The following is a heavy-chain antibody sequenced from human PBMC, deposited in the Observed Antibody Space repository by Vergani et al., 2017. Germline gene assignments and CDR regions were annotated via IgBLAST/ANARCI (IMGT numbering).Heavy chain of an antibody. J-gene: IGHJ4*02. CDR3: ARSGIGGDPYFDY. V-gene: IGHV3-66*02. CDR2: IYSGSST. D-gene: IGHD1-26*01. CDR1: GFTVSSNY. Sequence: EVQLVESGGGLVQPGGSLRLSCAASGFTVSSNYMSWVRQAPGKGLEWVSVIYSGSSTYYADSVKGRFTISRDHSKNTLYLQMNSLRAEDTAVYYCARSGIGGDPYFDYWGQGTLVTVSS.